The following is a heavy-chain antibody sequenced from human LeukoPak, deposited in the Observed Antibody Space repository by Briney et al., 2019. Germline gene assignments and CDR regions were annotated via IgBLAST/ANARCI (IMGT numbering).Heavy chain of an antibody. CDR1: GGSFSSYT. Sequence: GASVKVSCKASGGSFSSYTIDWVRQAPGQGLEWMGGIIPIFGTANYAQRFQGRVTITADESTTTAYMEVSSLRSEDTAVYYCARGEVPPHYFDSWGQGTLVTVSS. CDR3: ARGEVPPHYFDS. J-gene: IGHJ4*02. CDR2: IIPIFGTA. V-gene: IGHV1-69*13.